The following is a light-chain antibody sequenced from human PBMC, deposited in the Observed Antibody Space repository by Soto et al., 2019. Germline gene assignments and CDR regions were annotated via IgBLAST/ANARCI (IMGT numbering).Light chain of an antibody. CDR3: QQYNDWQRT. Sequence: EMVMTQSPATLSVSPGERATLSCRASQSVSSNLAWYQHKPGQGPRLLIYGASTRATGIPARFSGSGSGTEFTLTISSLQSEDFAVYYCQQYNDWQRTFGQGTKVEIK. J-gene: IGKJ1*01. CDR1: QSVSSN. CDR2: GAS. V-gene: IGKV3D-15*01.